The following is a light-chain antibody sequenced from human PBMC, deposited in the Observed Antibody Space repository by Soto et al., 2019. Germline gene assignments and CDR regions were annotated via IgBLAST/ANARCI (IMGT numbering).Light chain of an antibody. Sequence: DIHMTQSPSSLSASVGDRVTITCRASQSISSYVNWYQQKSGQAPKLLIYAASSLRSGVPSRFSGTGSGTDFTLTITSLQPEDFASYHCQQSYSTPFTFGPGTKV. CDR3: QQSYSTPFT. V-gene: IGKV1-39*01. J-gene: IGKJ3*01. CDR2: AAS. CDR1: QSISSY.